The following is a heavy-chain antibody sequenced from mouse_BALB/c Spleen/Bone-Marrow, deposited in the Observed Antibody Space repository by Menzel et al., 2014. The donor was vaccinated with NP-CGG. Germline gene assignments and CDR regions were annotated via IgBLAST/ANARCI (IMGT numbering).Heavy chain of an antibody. D-gene: IGHD2-2*01. Sequence: VQLQQSGAELVPPGASVKLSCTASGFNIPATYMPWVQPRPEQGLEWLGRLDPANGNTKDDPKFQGKATITADTSSNTAYLQRSSRTPEDTAVYYCDRLGNDGTSYAMDYWGQGTSVTVSS. CDR2: LDPANGNT. V-gene: IGHV14-3*02. CDR1: GFNIPATY. J-gene: IGHJ4*01. CDR3: DRLGNDGTSYAMDY.